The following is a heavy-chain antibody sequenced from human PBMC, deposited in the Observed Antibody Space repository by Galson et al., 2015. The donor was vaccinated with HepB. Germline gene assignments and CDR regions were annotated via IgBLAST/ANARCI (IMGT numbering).Heavy chain of an antibody. CDR3: AKGPYNWIPSGDYDYYYMDV. J-gene: IGHJ6*03. Sequence: LRLSCAASGFTFSSYAMSWVRQAPGKGLEWVSAISGSGGSTYYADSVKGRFTISRDNSKNTLYLQMNSLRAEDTAVYYCAKGPYNWIPSGDYDYYYMDVWGKGTTVTVSS. D-gene: IGHD1-20*01. CDR2: ISGSGGST. CDR1: GFTFSSYA. V-gene: IGHV3-23*01.